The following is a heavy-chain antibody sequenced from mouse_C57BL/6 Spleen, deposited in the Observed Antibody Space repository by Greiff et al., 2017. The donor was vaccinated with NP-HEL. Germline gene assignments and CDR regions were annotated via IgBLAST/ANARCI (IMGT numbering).Heavy chain of an antibody. CDR1: GYTFTSYW. J-gene: IGHJ1*03. D-gene: IGHD1-2*01. CDR2: IDPSDSYT. Sequence: KESCKASGYTFTSYWMHWVKQRPGQGLEWIGEIDPSDSYTNYNQKFKGKSTLTVDKSSSTAYMQLSSLTSEDSAVYYCARSVTTAWYFDVWGTGTTVTVSS. CDR3: ARSVTTAWYFDV. V-gene: IGHV1-69*01.